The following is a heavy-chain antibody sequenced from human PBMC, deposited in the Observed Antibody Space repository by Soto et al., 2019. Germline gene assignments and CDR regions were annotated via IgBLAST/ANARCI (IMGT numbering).Heavy chain of an antibody. CDR2: INPSGDSR. D-gene: IGHD5-12*01. J-gene: IGHJ6*02. CDR1: GFSFSDYF. Sequence: ASVKVSCKASGFSFSDYFMHWLRQAPGQGLEWMGIINPSGDSRNYAQKFQGRVTITRDTSTSTVYMDLSSLRYEDTAVYYCARAGRYDYRYYYGMYVCGQATTDTLAS. V-gene: IGHV1-46*01. CDR3: ARAGRYDYRYYYGMYV.